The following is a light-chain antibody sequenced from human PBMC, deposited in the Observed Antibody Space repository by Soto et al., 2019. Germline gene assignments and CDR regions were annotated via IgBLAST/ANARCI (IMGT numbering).Light chain of an antibody. Sequence: AIRMTQSPSSLSASTGERVTITCRASQGISSYLAWYQQKPGKAPKLLIYAASTLQSGVPSRFSGSGSRTDFTLTISCLQSEDFATYYCQQYYSYPSITFGQGTRLEIK. CDR3: QQYYSYPSIT. CDR1: QGISSY. J-gene: IGKJ5*01. CDR2: AAS. V-gene: IGKV1-8*01.